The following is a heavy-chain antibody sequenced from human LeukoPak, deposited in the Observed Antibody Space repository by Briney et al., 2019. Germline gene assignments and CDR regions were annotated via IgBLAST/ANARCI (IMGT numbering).Heavy chain of an antibody. CDR3: ARVSPRIAAAGTPSFTDY. Sequence: SGTLSLTCAVYGGSFSGYYWSWIRQPPGKGLEWIGEINHSGSTNYNPSLKSRVTISVDTSKNQFSLKLSSVTAADTAVYYCARVSPRIAAAGTPSFTDYWGQGTLVTVSS. CDR1: GGSFSGYY. CDR2: INHSGST. J-gene: IGHJ4*02. V-gene: IGHV4-34*01. D-gene: IGHD6-13*01.